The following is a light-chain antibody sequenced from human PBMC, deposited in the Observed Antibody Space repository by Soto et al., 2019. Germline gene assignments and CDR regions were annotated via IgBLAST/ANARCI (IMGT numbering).Light chain of an antibody. CDR3: AEWDDSLNGLV. Sequence: QSALTQPPSASGTPGQRVTISCSGSSSNIGSNTVSWYQQLPGTAPKLLIYSNNQRPSGVPDRFSGSKSGTSASLAISGLQSEDEADYYCAEWDDSLNGLVFGGGTKVTVL. CDR1: SSNIGSNT. CDR2: SNN. J-gene: IGLJ2*01. V-gene: IGLV1-44*01.